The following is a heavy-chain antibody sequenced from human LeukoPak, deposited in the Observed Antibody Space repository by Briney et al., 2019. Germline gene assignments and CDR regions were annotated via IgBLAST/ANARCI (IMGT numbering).Heavy chain of an antibody. J-gene: IGHJ4*02. D-gene: IGHD2-2*01. CDR2: ISGNNDNP. CDR1: GYTFCNFG. Sequence: ASVTVSCKTSGYTFCNFGINWVRQAPGQGLEWMGWISGNNDNPNYGQKFQGRFTVTTDSSTSTAYMELRNLRFDDTAVYYCARDGTSTDDYWGQGTLVTVSS. CDR3: ARDGTSTDDY. V-gene: IGHV1-18*01.